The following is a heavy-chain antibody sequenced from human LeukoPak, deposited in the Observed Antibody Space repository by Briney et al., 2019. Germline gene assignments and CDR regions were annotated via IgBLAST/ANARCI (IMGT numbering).Heavy chain of an antibody. CDR3: ARVTGYMIEDYFDS. J-gene: IGHJ4*02. Sequence: SETLSLTCTVSGYSISSGYYWGWIRQPPGKGLEWIGSIYHSGSTYYNPSLKSRVTISVDTSKNQFSLKLSSVTAADTSVYYCARVTGYMIEDYFDSWGQGTLVTVSS. CDR1: GYSISSGYY. V-gene: IGHV4-38-2*02. D-gene: IGHD3-22*01. CDR2: IYHSGST.